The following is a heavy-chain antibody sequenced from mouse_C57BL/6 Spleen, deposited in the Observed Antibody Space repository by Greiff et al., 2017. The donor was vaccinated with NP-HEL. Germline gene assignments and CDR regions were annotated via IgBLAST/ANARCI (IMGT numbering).Heavy chain of an antibody. CDR3: TTLEYNYYAMDY. J-gene: IGHJ4*01. CDR1: GFNITDYY. CDR2: IDPEDGDT. D-gene: IGHD5-1*01. V-gene: IGHV14-1*01. Sequence: EVQLQQSGAELVRPGASVKLSCTASGFNITDYYMHWVKQRPEQGLEWIGRIDPEDGDTEYAPKFQGKATMTADTSSNTAYLQLSSLTSEDTAVYYCTTLEYNYYAMDYWGQGTSVTVSS.